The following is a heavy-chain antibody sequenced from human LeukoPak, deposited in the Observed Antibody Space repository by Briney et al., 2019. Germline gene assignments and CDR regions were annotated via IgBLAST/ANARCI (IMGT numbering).Heavy chain of an antibody. Sequence: SETLSLTCTVSGDSISSYYWSWIRLAPGKGLEWIGNIHNSVNTNYNPALKSRVTIVLDTSKNQFSLKLSSMTAADTAVYYCARSHGSGSYYNLNDYWGQGTLVTVSS. CDR1: GDSISSYY. CDR2: IHNSVNT. J-gene: IGHJ4*02. CDR3: ARSHGSGSYYNLNDY. D-gene: IGHD3-10*01. V-gene: IGHV4-59*01.